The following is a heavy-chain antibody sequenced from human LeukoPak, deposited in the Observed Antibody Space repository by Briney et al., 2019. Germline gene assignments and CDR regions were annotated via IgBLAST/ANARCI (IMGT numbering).Heavy chain of an antibody. D-gene: IGHD2-2*01. CDR3: ARGGTSHVIVVPAAMPFDY. CDR2: INPSGGST. J-gene: IGHJ4*02. CDR1: GYTFTSYY. V-gene: IGHV1-46*01. Sequence: ASVKVSCKASGYTFTSYYMHWVRQAPGQGLEWMGIINPSGGSTSYAQRFQGRVTMTRDMSTSTVYMELSSLRSEDTAVYYCARGGTSHVIVVPAAMPFDYWGQGTLVTVSS.